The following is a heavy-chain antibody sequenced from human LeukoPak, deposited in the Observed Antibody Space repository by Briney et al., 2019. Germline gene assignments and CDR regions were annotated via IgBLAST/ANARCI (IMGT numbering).Heavy chain of an antibody. J-gene: IGHJ4*02. CDR3: ARDAREYLVGAIRTFDY. Sequence: SETLSLTCAVSGGSISSSSYYWGWIRQPPGKGLEWIGSIYYSGSTYYNPSLKSRVTISVDTSKNQFSLKLSSVTAADTAVYYCARDAREYLVGAIRTFDYWGQGTLVTVSS. CDR1: GGSISSSSYY. CDR2: IYYSGST. V-gene: IGHV4-39*07. D-gene: IGHD1-26*01.